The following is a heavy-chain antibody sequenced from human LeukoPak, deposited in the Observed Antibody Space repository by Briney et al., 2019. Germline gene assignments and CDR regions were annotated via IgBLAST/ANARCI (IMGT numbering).Heavy chain of an antibody. D-gene: IGHD3-10*01. V-gene: IGHV1-24*01. CDR3: ETGFAAPPILLWFGESHAFDI. CDR2: FDPEDGET. CDR1: GYTLTELS. Sequence: GASVKVSCKVSGYTLTELSMHWVRQAPGKGLEWMGGFDPEDGETIYAQKFQGRVTMTEDTSTDTAYMELSSLRSEDTAVYYCETGFAAPPILLWFGESHAFDIWGQGTMVTVSS. J-gene: IGHJ3*02.